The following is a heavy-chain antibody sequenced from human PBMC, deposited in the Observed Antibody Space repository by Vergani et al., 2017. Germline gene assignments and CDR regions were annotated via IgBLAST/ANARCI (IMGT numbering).Heavy chain of an antibody. CDR1: VCSISSGDYY. Sequence: QVQLQESVPGLVKPSQTLSLTCTFSVCSISSGDYYWSWIRQPPGKGLVCLVYIYYSRSTYYNPSLKSRVTISVDTSKNQFSLKMSSVTAADTAVYYCASLADAGYFDNWGKGTLVTVSS. CDR3: ASLADAGYFDN. J-gene: IGHJ4*02. CDR2: IYYSRST. D-gene: IGHD3-16*01. V-gene: IGHV4-30-4*08.